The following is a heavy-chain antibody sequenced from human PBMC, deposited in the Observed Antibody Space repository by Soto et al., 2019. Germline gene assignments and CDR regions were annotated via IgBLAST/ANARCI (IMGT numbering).Heavy chain of an antibody. Sequence: SETLSLTCTVSGVSIRASSYYWGWIRQPPGKGLEWIGTIYYNGETFYHPSLKSRITMSIHTSKNQFSLNMTSMTAADTAVYYCARHGSYWGQGTLVTVSS. CDR1: GVSIRASSYY. CDR2: IYYNGET. V-gene: IGHV4-39*01. J-gene: IGHJ4*02. CDR3: ARHGSY.